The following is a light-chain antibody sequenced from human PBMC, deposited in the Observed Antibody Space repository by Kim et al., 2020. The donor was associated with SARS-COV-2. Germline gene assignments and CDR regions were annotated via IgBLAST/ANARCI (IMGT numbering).Light chain of an antibody. CDR3: QQYDNGWT. CDR2: GAS. V-gene: IGKV3-15*01. Sequence: LSVSPGERLTLPCRASQRIGDNLAWYHQKLGQAPRVLIYGASTRATGVPARFSGSGSETEFSLTISSLQSEDLGVYYCQQYDNGWTFGQGTKLEI. J-gene: IGKJ1*01. CDR1: QRIGDN.